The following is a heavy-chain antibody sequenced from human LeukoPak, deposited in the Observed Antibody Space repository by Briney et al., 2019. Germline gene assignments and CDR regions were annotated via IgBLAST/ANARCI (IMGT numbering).Heavy chain of an antibody. V-gene: IGHV4-59*01. CDR2: IYYSGST. Sequence: SETLSLTCTVSGGSISSYYWSWIRQPPGKGLEWIGYIYYSGSTNYNPSLKSRVTISVDTSKNQFSLKLSSVTAADTAVYYCARGGYSYGFGFDYWGQGNLVTVSS. CDR1: GGSISSYY. D-gene: IGHD5-18*01. J-gene: IGHJ4*02. CDR3: ARGGYSYGFGFDY.